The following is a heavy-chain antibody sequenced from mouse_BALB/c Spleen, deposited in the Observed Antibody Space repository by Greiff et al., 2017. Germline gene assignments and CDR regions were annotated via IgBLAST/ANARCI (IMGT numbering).Heavy chain of an antibody. J-gene: IGHJ3*01. D-gene: IGHD4-1*01. CDR1: GFTFSNYW. V-gene: IGHV6-6*02. Sequence: EVHLVESGGGLVQPGGSLKLSCAASGFTFSNYWMNWVRQSPEKGLEWVAEIRLKSNNYATHYAESVKGRFTISRDDSKSSVYLQMNNLRAEDTGIYYCTPNWEGFAYWGQGTLVTVSA. CDR2: IRLKSNNYAT. CDR3: TPNWEGFAY.